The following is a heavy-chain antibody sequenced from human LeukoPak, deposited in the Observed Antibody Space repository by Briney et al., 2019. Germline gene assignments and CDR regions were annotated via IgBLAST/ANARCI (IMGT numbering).Heavy chain of an antibody. CDR2: IDWDDDK. J-gene: IGHJ5*02. D-gene: IGHD3-10*01. CDR1: GFSLSTSGMC. Sequence: SGPALVKPTQTLTLTCTFSGFSLSTSGMCVSWIRQPPGKALEWLARIDWDDDKYYSTSLKTRPTISKDTSKNQVVLTMTNMDPVDTATYYCARSITMVRGIENWFDPWGQGTLVTVSS. V-gene: IGHV2-70*11. CDR3: ARSITMVRGIENWFDP.